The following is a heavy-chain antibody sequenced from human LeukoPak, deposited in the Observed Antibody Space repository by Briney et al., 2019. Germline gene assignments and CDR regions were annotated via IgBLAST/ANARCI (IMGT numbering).Heavy chain of an antibody. CDR2: ISGSGGST. J-gene: IGHJ4*02. CDR1: GFTFSDAW. D-gene: IGHD5-12*01. CDR3: AKDLVATIKPQLSDY. Sequence: GGSLRLSCAASGFTFSDAWMSWVRQAPGKGLEWVSAISGSGGSTYYADSVKGRFTISRDNSKNTLYLQMNSLRAEDTAVYYCAKDLVATIKPQLSDYWGQGTLVTVSS. V-gene: IGHV3-23*01.